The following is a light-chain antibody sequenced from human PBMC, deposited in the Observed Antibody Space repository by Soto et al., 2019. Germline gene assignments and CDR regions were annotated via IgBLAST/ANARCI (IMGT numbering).Light chain of an antibody. CDR3: QSWDSSTVV. V-gene: IGLV3-1*01. CDR1: KLGDKY. CDR2: QST. J-gene: IGLJ2*01. Sequence: SYELTQPPSVSVSPGQTASITCSGDKLGDKYACWYQQKPGQSPVLVIYQSTKRPSGIPERFSGSNSGNTATLTISGTQATDEADYYCQSWDSSTVVFGGGTKVTVL.